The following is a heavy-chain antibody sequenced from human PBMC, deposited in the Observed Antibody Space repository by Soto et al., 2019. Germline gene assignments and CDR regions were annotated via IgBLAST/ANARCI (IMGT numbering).Heavy chain of an antibody. D-gene: IGHD5-18*01. CDR2: IYYSGN. V-gene: IGHV4-59*01. Sequence: KPSETLSLTCNVSGGSISNFHLSWIRQPPGKGLEWIGYIYYSGNYYNPSLTSRVSMSLDKSKNQFSLHLKSVTAADTALYFCALGGYNYGRPFDFWGQGTRV. CDR1: GGSISNFH. J-gene: IGHJ4*02. CDR3: ALGGYNYGRPFDF.